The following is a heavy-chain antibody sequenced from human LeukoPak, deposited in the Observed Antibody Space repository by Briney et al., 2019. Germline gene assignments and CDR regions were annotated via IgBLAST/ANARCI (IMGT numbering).Heavy chain of an antibody. CDR1: GXTINNNY. CDR2: IYSGGNT. CDR3: AKKDNGNYFNFDY. Sequence: GGSLRLSCAASGXTINNNYMNWVRQAPGKGLEWVSVIYSGGNTYYADSVKGRFTISRDNSKNTLYLQMNSLRAEDTAVYYCAKKDNGNYFNFDYWGQGTLVTVSS. D-gene: IGHD2/OR15-2a*01. V-gene: IGHV3-66*01. J-gene: IGHJ4*02.